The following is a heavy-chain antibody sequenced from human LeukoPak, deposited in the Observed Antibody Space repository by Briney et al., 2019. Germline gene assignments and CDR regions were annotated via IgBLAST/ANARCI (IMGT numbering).Heavy chain of an antibody. J-gene: IGHJ3*02. CDR3: ARGDYDSSGYYYEIDAFDI. CDR1: GGSISSYY. Sequence: PSETLSLTCTVSGGSISSYYWSWIRQPPGKGLEWIGEINHSGSTNYNPSLKSRVTISVDTSKNQFSLKLSSVTAADTAVYYCARGDYDSSGYYYEIDAFDIWGQGTMVTVSS. D-gene: IGHD3-22*01. V-gene: IGHV4-34*01. CDR2: INHSGST.